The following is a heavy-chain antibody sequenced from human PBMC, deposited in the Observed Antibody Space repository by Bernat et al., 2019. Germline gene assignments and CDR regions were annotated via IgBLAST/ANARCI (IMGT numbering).Heavy chain of an antibody. Sequence: EVQLVESGGDLVQPGGSLRLSCAASGFTLSNYWMNWVRQAPGKGLVWVSLIQSDGRSTSYADSVKGRFTISRDNAKNTLYLHMNNLRGEDTAVYYCESFPCSGVTCYVDWGQGTLVTVSS. J-gene: IGHJ1*01. CDR1: GFTLSNYW. CDR3: ESFPCSGVTCYVD. D-gene: IGHD2-15*01. CDR2: IQSDGRST. V-gene: IGHV3-74*01.